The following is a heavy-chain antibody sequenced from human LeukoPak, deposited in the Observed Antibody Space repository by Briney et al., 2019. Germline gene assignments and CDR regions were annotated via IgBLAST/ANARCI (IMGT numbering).Heavy chain of an antibody. CDR1: GSSISTYY. V-gene: IGHV4-59*01. D-gene: IGHD6-19*01. J-gene: IGHJ4*02. CDR3: AIATAVAGFTNFDY. CDR2: IYYSGST. Sequence: PSETLSLTCTVSGSSISTYYWSWIRQPPGKGLEWIGYIYYSGSTNYNPSLKSRVSISADTCKNQFSLKLSSVTAADTAVYYCAIATAVAGFTNFDYWGQGTLVTVSS.